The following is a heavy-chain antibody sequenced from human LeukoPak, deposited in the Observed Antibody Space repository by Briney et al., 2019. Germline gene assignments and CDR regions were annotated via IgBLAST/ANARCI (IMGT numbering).Heavy chain of an antibody. CDR1: GYSYTSYW. D-gene: IGHD3-16*01. V-gene: IGHV5-10-1*01. J-gene: IGHJ5*02. Sequence: GESLKISCKGSGYSYTSYWISLVRQIPGKGLEWMGRIDPSDSYTNYSPSCQGHVTISVDKSISTAYLQWSSLKASDTAMYYCARHWGGLNWFDPWGQGTLVTVSS. CDR3: ARHWGGLNWFDP. CDR2: IDPSDSYT.